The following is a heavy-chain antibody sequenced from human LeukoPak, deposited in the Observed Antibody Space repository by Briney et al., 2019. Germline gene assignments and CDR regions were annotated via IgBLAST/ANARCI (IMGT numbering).Heavy chain of an antibody. CDR3: ARRGLVATHVDSQVDS. V-gene: IGHV1-18*01. Sequence: ASVWVSCEASVDTFRNFVICRGRHAPGQRVEWVWWICGYNNNTNYAQKLQGRVTMTTDTPTQTADLELRSLRSDDTAVYYCARRGLVATHVDSQVDSWGEGTMVTVSS. D-gene: IGHD5-12*01. CDR1: VDTFRNFV. CDR2: ICGYNNNT. J-gene: IGHJ4*02.